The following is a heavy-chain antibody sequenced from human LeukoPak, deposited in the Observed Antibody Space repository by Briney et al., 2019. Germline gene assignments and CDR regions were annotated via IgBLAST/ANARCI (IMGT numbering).Heavy chain of an antibody. CDR1: GFIFSSHW. CDR3: ARGVSGTGPDI. V-gene: IGHV3-74*01. D-gene: IGHD5/OR15-5a*01. J-gene: IGHJ3*02. CDR2: INTDGSST. Sequence: GGSLRHSCAASGFIFSSHWMHWVRQAPEKGLVWVSRINTDGSSTDYADSVKGRFTISRDNAKNTVYLQMNSLRAEDTAVYYCARGVSGTGPDIWGLGTMVTVS.